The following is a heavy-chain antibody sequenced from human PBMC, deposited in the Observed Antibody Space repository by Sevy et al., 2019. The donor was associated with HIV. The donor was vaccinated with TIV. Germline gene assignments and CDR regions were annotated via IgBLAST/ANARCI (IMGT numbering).Heavy chain of an antibody. D-gene: IGHD5-12*01. J-gene: IGHJ4*02. CDR3: TRGLATADTPEYYFDY. Sequence: GGSLRLSCTTSGFTFDDYAMSWFRQAPGKGLEWVAFITRNSYEAYVGTTDYGASVKGRFIISRDDSKSIAYLQMNSLKTEDTAVYYCTRGLATADTPEYYFDYWGQGTLVTVSS. V-gene: IGHV3-49*03. CDR1: GFTFDDYA. CDR2: ITRNSYEAYVGTT.